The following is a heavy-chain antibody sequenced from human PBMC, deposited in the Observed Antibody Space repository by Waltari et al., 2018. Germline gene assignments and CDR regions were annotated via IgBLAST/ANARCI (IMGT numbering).Heavy chain of an antibody. CDR1: GITFSSYW. J-gene: IGHJ6*03. V-gene: IGHV3-74*01. D-gene: IGHD3-22*01. Sequence: EVQLVESGGGLVQPGGSLRLSCSASGITFSSYWRHGVPQATGKGLVWVLRMNRNGSSTIYADSVKGRFTISRDNSNNRLYLQMNSLRAEDTAVYYCTREPSPDSGGYFYYYMDVWGKGTTVTVSS. CDR3: TREPSPDSGGYFYYYMDV. CDR2: MNRNGSST.